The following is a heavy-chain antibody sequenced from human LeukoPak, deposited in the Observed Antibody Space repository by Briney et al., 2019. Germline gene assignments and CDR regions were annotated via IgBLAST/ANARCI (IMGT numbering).Heavy chain of an antibody. V-gene: IGHV1-18*01. CDR2: ISAYNGNR. J-gene: IGHJ6*03. Sequence: GASVKVSCKASGYTFTSYGISWVRQAPGQGLEWMGWISAYNGNRNYAQKLQGRVTMTTDTSTTTAYMELRSLRSDDTAVYYCAKDGLDIVVVPAAIQVEDYYYYMDVWGKGTTVTVSS. D-gene: IGHD2-2*02. CDR3: AKDGLDIVVVPAAIQVEDYYYYMDV. CDR1: GYTFTSYG.